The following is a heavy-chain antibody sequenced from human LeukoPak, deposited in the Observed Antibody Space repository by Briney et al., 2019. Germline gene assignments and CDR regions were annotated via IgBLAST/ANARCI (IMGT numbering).Heavy chain of an antibody. CDR3: AKGSKEVLFTRDHYMDV. CDR2: INSDGSST. CDR1: GFSFSNYW. Sequence: GGSLRLSCAASGFSFSNYWMHWVRQAPGKGLVWVSRINSDGSSTTYADSVKGRFTISRDNSKNTLYLQMNSLRAEDTAVYYCAKGSKEVLFTRDHYMDVWGKGTTVTISS. D-gene: IGHD3-3*01. J-gene: IGHJ6*03. V-gene: IGHV3-74*01.